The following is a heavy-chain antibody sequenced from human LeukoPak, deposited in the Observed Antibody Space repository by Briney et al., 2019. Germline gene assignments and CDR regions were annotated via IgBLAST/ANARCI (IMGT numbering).Heavy chain of an antibody. CDR2: IYPGDSDT. D-gene: IGHD6-13*01. Sequence: GESLKISCKGSGYSFTSYWIGWVRQMPGKGLEWMGIIYPGDSDTRYSPSFQGQVTISADKSISTAYLQWSSLKASDTAMYYCARRPKNPEDITATGTFFDCWGQGTLVIVSS. J-gene: IGHJ4*02. CDR3: ARRPKNPEDITATGTFFDC. V-gene: IGHV5-51*01. CDR1: GYSFTSYW.